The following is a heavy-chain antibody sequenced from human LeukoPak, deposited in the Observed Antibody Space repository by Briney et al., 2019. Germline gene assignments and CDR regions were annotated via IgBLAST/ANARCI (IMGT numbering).Heavy chain of an antibody. D-gene: IGHD1-26*01. J-gene: IGHJ5*02. Sequence: SETLSLTCTVSGGSISSYYWSWIRQPPGKGLEWIGYIYYSGSTNYNPSLKSRVTISVDTSKNQFSLKLSSVTAADTAVYYYARDPGAGRGGNWFDPWGQGTLVTVSS. V-gene: IGHV4-59*01. CDR3: ARDPGAGRGGNWFDP. CDR1: GGSISSYY. CDR2: IYYSGST.